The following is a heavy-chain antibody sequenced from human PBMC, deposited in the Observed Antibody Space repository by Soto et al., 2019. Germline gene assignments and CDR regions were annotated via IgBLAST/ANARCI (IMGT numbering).Heavy chain of an antibody. D-gene: IGHD5-18*01. J-gene: IGHJ6*02. CDR1: GYTFTSYD. CDR3: ARGGIQLWLRGYYYYGMDV. V-gene: IGHV1-8*01. CDR2: MNPNSGNT. Sequence: ASVKVSCKASGYTFTSYDINWVRQATGQGLEWMGWMNPNSGNTGYAQKFQGRVTVTRNTSISTAYMELSSLRSEDTAVYYCARGGIQLWLRGYYYYGMDVWGQGTTVTVSS.